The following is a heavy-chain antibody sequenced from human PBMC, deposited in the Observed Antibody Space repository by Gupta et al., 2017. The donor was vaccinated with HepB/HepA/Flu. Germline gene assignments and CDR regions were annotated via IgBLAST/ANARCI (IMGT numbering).Heavy chain of an antibody. J-gene: IGHJ4*02. Sequence: QVQLVESGGGVVQPGSALILSCAASGFPFSSYAMHWVRQAPGKGLEWVAVISYDGSNKYYADSVKGRFTISRDNSKNTLYLQMNSLRAEDTAVYYCARGDYGSGSYRGPLDYWGQGTLVTVSS. V-gene: IGHV3-30-3*01. CDR2: ISYDGSNK. CDR1: GFPFSSYA. CDR3: ARGDYGSGSYRGPLDY. D-gene: IGHD3-10*01.